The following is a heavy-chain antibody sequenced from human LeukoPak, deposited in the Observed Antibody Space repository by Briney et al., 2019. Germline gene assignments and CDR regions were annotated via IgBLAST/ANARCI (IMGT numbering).Heavy chain of an antibody. J-gene: IGHJ4*02. Sequence: SETLSLTCTVSGGSISSGDYYWSWIRQPPGKGLEWIGYIYYSGSTYYNPSLKSRVTISVDTSKNQFSLKLSSVTAADTAVYYCASVILGLRDSFDYWGQGTLVTVSS. CDR2: IYYSGST. V-gene: IGHV4-30-4*01. CDR3: ASVILGLRDSFDY. D-gene: IGHD2-21*01. CDR1: GGSISSGDYY.